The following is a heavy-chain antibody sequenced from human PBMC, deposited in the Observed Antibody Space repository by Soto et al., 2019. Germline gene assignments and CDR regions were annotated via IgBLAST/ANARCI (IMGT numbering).Heavy chain of an antibody. CDR3: ARGGGYNTAFDY. CDR1: GCSISSGGYY. CDR2: IYYSGST. D-gene: IGHD5-12*01. J-gene: IGHJ4*02. Sequence: PSETLSLTCTVSGCSISSGGYYWSWIRQHPGKGLEWIGYIYYSGSTYYKPSLKSRVTISVDTSKNQFSLKLSSVTAADTAVYYCARGGGYNTAFDYWGQGTLVTVSS. V-gene: IGHV4-31*03.